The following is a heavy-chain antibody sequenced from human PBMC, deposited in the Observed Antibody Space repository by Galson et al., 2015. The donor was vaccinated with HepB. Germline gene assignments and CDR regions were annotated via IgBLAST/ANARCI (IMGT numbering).Heavy chain of an antibody. J-gene: IGHJ4*02. D-gene: IGHD4-17*01. Sequence: SLRLSCAASGFTFSSYAMAWVRQAPGRGLEWVSTISRDSGGIHFADSVKGRFAISRDNSKNTLFLQMNSLRPEDTAIYFCARQAYAPFFESWGQGTLVTVSS. CDR2: ISRDSGGI. CDR1: GFTFSSYA. CDR3: ARQAYAPFFES. V-gene: IGHV3-23*01.